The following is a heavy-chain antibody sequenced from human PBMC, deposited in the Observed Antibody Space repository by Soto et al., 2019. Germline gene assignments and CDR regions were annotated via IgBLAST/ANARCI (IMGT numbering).Heavy chain of an antibody. CDR3: ARSPAVAGHYYMDV. CDR1: GFTFSSYG. Sequence: GGSLRLSCAASGFTFSSYGMHWVRQAPGKGLEWVAVIWYDGSNKYYADSVKGRFTISRDNSKNTLYLQMNSLRAEDTAVYYCARSPAVAGHYYMDVWGKGTTVTVSS. CDR2: IWYDGSNK. J-gene: IGHJ6*03. V-gene: IGHV3-33*01. D-gene: IGHD6-19*01.